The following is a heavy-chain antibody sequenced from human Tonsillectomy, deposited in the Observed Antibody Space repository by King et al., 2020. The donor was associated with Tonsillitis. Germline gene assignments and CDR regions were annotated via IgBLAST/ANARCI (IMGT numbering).Heavy chain of an antibody. CDR1: GFTFSSYW. V-gene: IGHV3-7*01. CDR2: INQEGSEK. D-gene: IGHD3-3*01. J-gene: IGHJ6*03. Sequence: DVQLVESGGGLVQPGGSLRLSCAASGFTFSSYWMSWVRQAPGKGLEWVANINQEGSEKDQVDSVKGRFTISRDNAKNSLYLQMNSLRAEDTAVYYCARENELVEWLPSRYYYYYMDV. CDR3: ARENELVEWLPSRYYYYYMDV.